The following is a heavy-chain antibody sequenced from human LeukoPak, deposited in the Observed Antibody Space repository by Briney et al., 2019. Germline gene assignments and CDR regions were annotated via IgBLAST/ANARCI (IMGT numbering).Heavy chain of an antibody. Sequence: GASVKVSCKASGYTFTGYFMHWMRQAPGQGLEWMGIIYPGDSDTRYSPSFQGQVTISADKSISTAYLQWSSLKASDTATYYCARRPNYYYYMDVWGKGTTVTVSS. CDR1: GYTFTGYF. J-gene: IGHJ6*03. CDR2: IYPGDSDT. V-gene: IGHV5-51*01. CDR3: ARRPNYYYYMDV.